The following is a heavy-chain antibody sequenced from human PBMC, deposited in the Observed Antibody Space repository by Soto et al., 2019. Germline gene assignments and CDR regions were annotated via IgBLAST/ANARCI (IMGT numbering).Heavy chain of an antibody. Sequence: ASVKVSCKASGGTFSSYAISWVRQAPGQGLEWMGGIIPIFGTANYAQKFQGRVTITADKSTITAYMELSSLRSEDTAVYYCARAGYSYGYLVYWGQGTLVTVSS. CDR3: ARAGYSYGYLVY. V-gene: IGHV1-69*06. J-gene: IGHJ4*02. D-gene: IGHD5-18*01. CDR1: GGTFSSYA. CDR2: IIPIFGTA.